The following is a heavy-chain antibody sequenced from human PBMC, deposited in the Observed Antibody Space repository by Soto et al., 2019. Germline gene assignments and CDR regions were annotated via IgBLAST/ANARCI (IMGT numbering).Heavy chain of an antibody. CDR3: AKDLQFSTYSSLDS. D-gene: IGHD6-19*01. CDR2: INGDGSTT. CDR1: GFTLSSYW. J-gene: IGHJ5*01. V-gene: IGHV3-74*01. Sequence: GGSLRLSFAASGFTLSSYWIHWVRQAPGKGLVWVSRINGDGSTTNYADSLRGRFTISRDNAKNTVYLQMNSLRAEDTAVYYCAKDLQFSTYSSLDSWGQGTLVTVSS.